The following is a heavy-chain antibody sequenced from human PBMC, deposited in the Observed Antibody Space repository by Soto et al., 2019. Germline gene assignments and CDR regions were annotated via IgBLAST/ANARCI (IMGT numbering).Heavy chain of an antibody. J-gene: IGHJ4*02. V-gene: IGHV3-7*03. CDR1: GFTFSGYW. D-gene: IGHD2-15*01. Sequence: EVQLVESGGGLVQPGGSLRLSCAASGFTFSGYWMSWVRQAPGKGLEWVANIKRDGSEIYYVDSVKGRFTISRDNAKDSLNLQMNSLRAEDTAVYYCARAPYCTGGSCSSRVPDYWGQGTLVTVSS. CDR3: ARAPYCTGGSCSSRVPDY. CDR2: IKRDGSEI.